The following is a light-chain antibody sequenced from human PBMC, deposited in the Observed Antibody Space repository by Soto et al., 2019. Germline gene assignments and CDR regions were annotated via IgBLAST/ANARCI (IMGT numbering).Light chain of an antibody. Sequence: EIVLTQSPATLSLSPGERAALSCGASQSVNNDFLAWYQQKPGQAPRLLIYGASTRASGVPARFSGSASGTDFTLTISRLETEDFAVYYCQQYGDSPYTLGQGTKLQIK. J-gene: IGKJ2*01. CDR3: QQYGDSPYT. V-gene: IGKV3-20*01. CDR1: QSVNNDF. CDR2: GAS.